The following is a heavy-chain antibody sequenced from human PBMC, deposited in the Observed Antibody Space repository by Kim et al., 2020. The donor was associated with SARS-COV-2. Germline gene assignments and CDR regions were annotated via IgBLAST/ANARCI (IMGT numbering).Heavy chain of an antibody. CDR3: ALVGYDKGGAFVI. J-gene: IGHJ3*02. D-gene: IGHD2-8*01. V-gene: IGHV1-3*01. Sequence: YSQKFQGSVTITRDTSARTAYMALSSLRSEDTAVYYCALVGYDKGGAFVIWGQGTMVTVSS.